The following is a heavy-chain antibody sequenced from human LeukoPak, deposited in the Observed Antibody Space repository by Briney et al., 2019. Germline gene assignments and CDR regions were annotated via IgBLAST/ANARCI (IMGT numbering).Heavy chain of an antibody. J-gene: IGHJ4*02. CDR1: GFTFSSYA. CDR3: ARPDGSGSYYNVPFDY. V-gene: IGHV3-30-3*01. CDR2: ISYDESNK. Sequence: GGSLRLSCAASGFTFSSYAMHWVRQAPGKGLEWVAVISYDESNKYYADSVKGRFTISRDNSKNTLYLQMNSLRAEDTAVYYCARPDGSGSYYNVPFDYWGQGTLVTVSS. D-gene: IGHD3-10*01.